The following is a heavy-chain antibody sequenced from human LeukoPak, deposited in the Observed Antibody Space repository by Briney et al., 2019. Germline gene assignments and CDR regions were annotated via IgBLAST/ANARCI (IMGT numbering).Heavy chain of an antibody. CDR2: IWYDGSNK. CDR3: ARDRATTGPPDYFQH. D-gene: IGHD1-26*01. V-gene: IGHV3-33*01. Sequence: GGSLRLSCAASGFTFSSYGMHRVRQAPGKGLEWVAVIWYDGSNKYYADPVKGRFTISRDNSKNTLYLQMNSLRAEDTAVYYCARDRATTGPPDYFQHWGQGTLVTVSS. J-gene: IGHJ1*01. CDR1: GFTFSSYG.